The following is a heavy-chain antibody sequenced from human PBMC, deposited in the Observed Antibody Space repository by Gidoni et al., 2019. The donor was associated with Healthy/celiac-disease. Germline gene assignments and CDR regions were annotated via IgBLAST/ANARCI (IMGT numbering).Heavy chain of an antibody. Sequence: QVQLVQSGAEVKKPGASVKVSCKASGSTFTSYGIRWVRQAPGQGLEWMGWISAYNGNTNYAQKLQGRVTMTTDTSTSTAYMELRSLRSDDTAVYYCARDHSHGGNSDYYYYGMDVWGQGTTVTVSS. CDR2: ISAYNGNT. CDR1: GSTFTSYG. V-gene: IGHV1-18*01. D-gene: IGHD2-21*02. J-gene: IGHJ6*02. CDR3: ARDHSHGGNSDYYYYGMDV.